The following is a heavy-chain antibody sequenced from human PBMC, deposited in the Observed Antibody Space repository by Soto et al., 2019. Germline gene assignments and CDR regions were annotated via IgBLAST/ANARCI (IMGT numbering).Heavy chain of an antibody. CDR1: GFTFSGDW. CDR2: INMDGSST. J-gene: IGHJ4*02. V-gene: IGHV3-74*01. D-gene: IGHD2-2*01. CDR3: ARGPRGLYHHDY. Sequence: GGYLRLSCAASGFTFSGDWMHWVRQAAGKGLVWVSRINMDGSSTNYADSVKGRFTISRDNAKNTLYLQMNSLRVDDTAVYYCARGPRGLYHHDYSGQGALDTVSS.